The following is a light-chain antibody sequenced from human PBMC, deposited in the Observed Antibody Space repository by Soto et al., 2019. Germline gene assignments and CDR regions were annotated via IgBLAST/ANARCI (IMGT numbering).Light chain of an antibody. CDR1: QNVGRNY. J-gene: IGKJ2*01. CDR3: QQYGSSPPYT. V-gene: IGKV3-20*01. Sequence: IVLTKSPGTLSLSPGERATLSCRASQNVGRNYVAWYQQKPGQAPRLLIFAASGRVTGIPDRFSGTGSGTDFSLTITRLEPEDFALYFCQQYGSSPPYTFGQGTTLEIK. CDR2: AAS.